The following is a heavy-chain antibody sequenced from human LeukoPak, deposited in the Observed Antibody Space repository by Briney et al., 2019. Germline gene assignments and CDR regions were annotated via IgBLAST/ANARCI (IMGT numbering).Heavy chain of an antibody. V-gene: IGHV4-61*02. Sequence: SETLSLTCTVSGGSINSGSHYWRWIRQPAGKGLVWIGRICTSGSTNYNPSLKSRVTISVDRSKNQFSLKLSSVTAADTAVYYCARGVATINFDYWGQGTLATVAS. D-gene: IGHD5-24*01. J-gene: IGHJ4*02. CDR1: GGSINSGSHY. CDR3: ARGVATINFDY. CDR2: ICTSGST.